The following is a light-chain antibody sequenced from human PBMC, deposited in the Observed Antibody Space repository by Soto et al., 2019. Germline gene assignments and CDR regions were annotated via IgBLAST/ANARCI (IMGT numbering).Light chain of an antibody. CDR2: GNN. J-gene: IGLJ3*02. CDR1: SSNIGAGYD. Sequence: QSVLTQPPSVSGAPGQRVTISCTGSSSNIGAGYDVHWYQQLPGTAPKLLIYGNNNRPSGVPDRFSGSKSGTSASLAITGLQAEDEADYYCQSYDSRLSALGVFGGGTKVTVL. V-gene: IGLV1-40*01. CDR3: QSYDSRLSALGV.